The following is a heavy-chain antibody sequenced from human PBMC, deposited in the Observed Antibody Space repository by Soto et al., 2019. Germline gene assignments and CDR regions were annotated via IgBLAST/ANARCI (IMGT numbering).Heavy chain of an antibody. CDR1: GGSISSSSYY. CDR2: IYYSGYT. V-gene: IGHV4-39*01. J-gene: IGHJ4*02. D-gene: IGHD5-12*01. CDR3: ARGKVEMATIVLFDY. Sequence: SETLSLTCTVSGGSISSSSYYWGWIRQPPGKGLEWIGSIYYSGYTYYNPSLKSRVTISVDTSKNQFSLKLSSVTAADTAVYYCARGKVEMATIVLFDYWGQGTLVTVSS.